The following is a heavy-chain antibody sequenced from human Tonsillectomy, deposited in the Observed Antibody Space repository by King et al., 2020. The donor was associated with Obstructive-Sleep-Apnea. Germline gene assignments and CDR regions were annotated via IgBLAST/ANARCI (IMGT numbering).Heavy chain of an antibody. V-gene: IGHV3-15*01. CDR3: VKGPKVYGMDV. Sequence: VQLVESGGGLVKPGGSLRLSCAASGFTFSNAWMTWVRQAPGKGLEWVGRIKRKSDGGRKEYAATVQARFTISRADSKNTVYLQMNSLKIEDTALYYCVKGPKVYGMDVWGQGTTVTVSS. CDR2: IKRKSDGGRK. CDR1: GFTFSNAW. J-gene: IGHJ6*02.